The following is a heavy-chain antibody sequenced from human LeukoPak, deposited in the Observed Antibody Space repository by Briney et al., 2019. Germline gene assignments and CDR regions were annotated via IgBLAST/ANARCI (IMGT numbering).Heavy chain of an antibody. CDR3: ARGVGCSGGSCPLGAFDI. CDR2: IGTAGDT. Sequence: PGGSLRLSCAASGFTFSSYDMHWVRQATGKGLEWVSAIGTAGDTYYPGSVKGRFTISRENAKNSLYLQMNSLRAGDTAVYYCARGVGCSGGSCPLGAFDIWGQGTMVTVSS. J-gene: IGHJ3*02. CDR1: GFTFSSYD. V-gene: IGHV3-13*01. D-gene: IGHD2-15*01.